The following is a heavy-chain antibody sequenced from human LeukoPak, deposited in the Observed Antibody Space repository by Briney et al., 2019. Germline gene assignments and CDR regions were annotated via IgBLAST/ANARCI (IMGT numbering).Heavy chain of an antibody. D-gene: IGHD4-17*01. J-gene: IGHJ4*02. CDR2: IYKSGSA. CDR1: GDSINSGSYY. Sequence: SETLSLTCTVSGDSINSGSYYWSWIRQPAGKGLEWIGRIYKSGSANYNPSLKSRVTISVDTSKNQFSLRLSSVTAADTAVYYCARAIDYGDSYFDYWGQGTLVTVSS. CDR3: ARAIDYGDSYFDY. V-gene: IGHV4-61*02.